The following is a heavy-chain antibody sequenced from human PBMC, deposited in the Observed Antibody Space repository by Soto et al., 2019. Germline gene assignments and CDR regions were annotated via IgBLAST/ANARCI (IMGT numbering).Heavy chain of an antibody. CDR2: ISYDGSNK. D-gene: IGHD5-12*01. CDR1: GFTFNSYA. CDR3: ARDYSGYDW. Sequence: PGGSLRLSCAASGFTFNSYAMHWVRQAPGKGLEWVTVISYDGSNKYYADSVKGRFTISRDNSKNTLYLQMNSLRAEDTAVYYCARDYSGYDWWGQGTLVTVSS. V-gene: IGHV3-30-3*01. J-gene: IGHJ4*02.